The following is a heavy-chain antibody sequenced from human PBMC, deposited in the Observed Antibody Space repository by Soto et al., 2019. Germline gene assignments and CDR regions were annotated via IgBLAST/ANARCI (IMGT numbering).Heavy chain of an antibody. D-gene: IGHD2-2*01. J-gene: IGHJ4*02. CDR3: VRYCSTTKCPFDY. CDR1: GGSISSGGSY. CDR2: IYYSGNT. Sequence: PSETLSLTCTVSGGSISSGGSYWGCIRQPPGKGLEWMGYIYYSGNTILNPSLRSRVTLSVDTSKNQFSLNLSSVTAADTAVYYCVRYCSTTKCPFDYWGQGTLVTVSS. V-gene: IGHV4-30-4*01.